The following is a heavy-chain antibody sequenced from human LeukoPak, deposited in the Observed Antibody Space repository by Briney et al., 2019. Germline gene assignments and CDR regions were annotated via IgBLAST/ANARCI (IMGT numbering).Heavy chain of an antibody. D-gene: IGHD1-26*01. CDR1: GYTFTSYY. V-gene: IGHV1-2*02. J-gene: IGHJ4*02. CDR3: ARMFLRGSVGATRGVGY. Sequence: ASVKLSCTASGYTFTSYYMNWVRQAPGQGLEWMGWINPNSGGTNYEQKYQDRVTMTRDTSISTAYMELSRLRSDATAVYYCARMFLRGSVGATRGVGYWGQGTLVTVSS. CDR2: INPNSGGT.